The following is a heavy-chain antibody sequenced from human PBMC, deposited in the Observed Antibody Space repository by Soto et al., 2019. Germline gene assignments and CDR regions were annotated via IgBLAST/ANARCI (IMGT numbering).Heavy chain of an antibody. CDR3: ATPPAGYYYYGMDV. J-gene: IGHJ6*02. CDR2: IILIFGTA. CDR1: GGTFSSYA. Sequence: QVQLVQSGAEVKKPGSSVKVSCKASGGTFSSYAISWVRQAPGQGLEWMGGIILIFGTADYAQQFQGRVTITADESTSTAYMELSSLRSEDTAVYYCATPPAGYYYYGMDVWGQGTTVTVSS. V-gene: IGHV1-69*12.